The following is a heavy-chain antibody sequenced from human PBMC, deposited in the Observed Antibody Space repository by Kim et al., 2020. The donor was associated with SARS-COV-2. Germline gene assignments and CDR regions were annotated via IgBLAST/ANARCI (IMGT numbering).Heavy chain of an antibody. J-gene: IGHJ4*02. V-gene: IGHV3-23*01. CDR1: GFTFSSYA. D-gene: IGHD2-15*01. CDR2: ISIDGRST. CDR3: AKAGDRGIIWCGGGSCYSYYDY. Sequence: GGSLRLSCAASGFTFSSYAMNWVRQAPGKGLEWVSAISIDGRSTYYADSVEGRFTISGDNLKNTVYLQMDSLRAEDTAIYYCAKAGDRGIIWCGGGSCYSYYDYWGQGTLVTVSS.